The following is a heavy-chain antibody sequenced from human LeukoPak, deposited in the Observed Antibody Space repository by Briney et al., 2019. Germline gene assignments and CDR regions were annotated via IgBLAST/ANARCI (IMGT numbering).Heavy chain of an antibody. Sequence: GGSLRLSCAASGFTFSSYSMNWVRQAPGKGLEWVSSISSSSSYIYYADSVKGRFTISRDNAKNTLYLQMNSLRAEDTAVYYCAKGGIVGATVPFDYWGQGTLVTVSS. CDR3: AKGGIVGATVPFDY. J-gene: IGHJ4*02. CDR2: ISSSSSYI. CDR1: GFTFSSYS. D-gene: IGHD1-26*01. V-gene: IGHV3-21*01.